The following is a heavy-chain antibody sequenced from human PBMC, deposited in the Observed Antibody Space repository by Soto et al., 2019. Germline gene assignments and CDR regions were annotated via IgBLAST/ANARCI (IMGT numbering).Heavy chain of an antibody. CDR1: GDSISSSNW. D-gene: IGHD3-10*01. Sequence: SETLSLTCAVSGDSISSSNWWSWVRQPPGKGLEWIGEIYHSGTTHYNPSLKSRVTMSLDKSRNQFSLKLSSVTAADTAMYYCARDNVLLFDYWGQGTLVTV. CDR2: IYHSGTT. CDR3: ARDNVLLFDY. J-gene: IGHJ4*02. V-gene: IGHV4-4*02.